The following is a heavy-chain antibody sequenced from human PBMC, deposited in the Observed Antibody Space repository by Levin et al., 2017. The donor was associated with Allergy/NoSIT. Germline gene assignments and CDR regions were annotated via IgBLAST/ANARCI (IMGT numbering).Heavy chain of an antibody. Sequence: SGPTLVKPTQTLTLTCTFSGFSLSTSGVGVGWIRQPPGKALEWLALIYWDDDKRYSPSLKSRLTITKDTSKNQVVLTMTNMDPVDTATYCCARARATVTTSVGWFDPWGQGTLVTVSS. J-gene: IGHJ5*02. V-gene: IGHV2-5*02. CDR3: ARARATVTTSVGWFDP. CDR1: GFSLSTSGVG. CDR2: IYWDDDK. D-gene: IGHD4-17*01.